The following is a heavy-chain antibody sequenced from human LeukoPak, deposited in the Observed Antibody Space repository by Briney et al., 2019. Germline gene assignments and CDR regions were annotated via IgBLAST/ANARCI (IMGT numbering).Heavy chain of an antibody. CDR1: GGSISSSSYC. Sequence: SGTLSLTCTVSGGSISSSSYCWGCIRQPPGKGLEWIGSIYYSGSTYYNPSHNSRVTIAVDTSKNQFSLKLSSVTAADTAVYYCARGLPCSGDCYRHFDSWGRGTRVTVSS. J-gene: IGHJ4*02. CDR3: ARGLPCSGDCYRHFDS. V-gene: IGHV4-39*07. CDR2: IYYSGST. D-gene: IGHD2-21*02.